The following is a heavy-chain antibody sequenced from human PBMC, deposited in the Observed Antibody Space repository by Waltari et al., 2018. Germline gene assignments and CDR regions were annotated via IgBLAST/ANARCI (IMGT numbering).Heavy chain of an antibody. V-gene: IGHV1-2*06. Sequence: QVQLVQSGAEVKKPGASVKVSCKASGYTFTGYYMHWVRQAPGQGLEWMGRINPNSGGTNYAQKFQGRVTMTRDTSISTAYMELSRLRSDDTAVYYCATRLGGYGFRGYGMDVWGQGTTVTVSS. D-gene: IGHD5-18*01. CDR3: ATRLGGYGFRGYGMDV. J-gene: IGHJ6*02. CDR1: GYTFTGYY. CDR2: INPNSGGT.